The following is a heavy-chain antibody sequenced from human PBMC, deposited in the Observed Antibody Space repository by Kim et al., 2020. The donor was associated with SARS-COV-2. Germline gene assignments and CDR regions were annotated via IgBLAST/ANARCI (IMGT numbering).Heavy chain of an antibody. CDR3: ASVE. CDR2: ISCGCKSK. V-gene: IGHV3-21*01. J-gene: IGHJ6*01. Sequence: GGSLRLSCAASGFTFGIYSRNWVRQAPGKGLEWVSSISCGCKSKYYAASMKGRSTISRDNYENSLYLQMHSLLAEDTAVDYCASVERGQ. CDR1: GFTFGIYS.